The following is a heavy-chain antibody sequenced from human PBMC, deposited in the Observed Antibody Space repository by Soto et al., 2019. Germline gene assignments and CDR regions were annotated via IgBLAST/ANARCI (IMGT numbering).Heavy chain of an antibody. J-gene: IGHJ6*02. V-gene: IGHV4-59*01. CDR2: IYYSGST. Sequence: SETLSLTCTVSGGSISSYYWSWVRQPPGKGLEWIGYIYYSGSTNYNPSLKSRVTISVDTSKNQFSLMLSSVTAADTAVYYCARQLGYGSGSIPTYYYYYGMDVWGQGTTVTVSS. CDR1: GGSISSYY. CDR3: ARQLGYGSGSIPTYYYYYGMDV. D-gene: IGHD3-10*01.